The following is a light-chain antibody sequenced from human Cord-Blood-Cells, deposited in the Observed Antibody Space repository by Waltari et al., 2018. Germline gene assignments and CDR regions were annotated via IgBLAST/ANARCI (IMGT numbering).Light chain of an antibody. CDR3: SSYTSSSTLV. J-gene: IGLJ2*01. V-gene: IGLV2-14*01. CDR1: RSDVGGYNY. CDR2: EVS. Sequence: QSALTQPASVSGSPGPSTTISCTGTRSDVGGYNYVSWYQQHPGKAPKLMIYEVSNRPSGVSNRFSGSKSGNTASLTISGLQAEDEADYYCSSYTSSSTLVFGGGTKLTVL.